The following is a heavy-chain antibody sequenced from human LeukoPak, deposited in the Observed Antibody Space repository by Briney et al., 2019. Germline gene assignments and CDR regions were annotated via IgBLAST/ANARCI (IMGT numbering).Heavy chain of an antibody. J-gene: IGHJ6*02. CDR3: ARVNRENVFGVSMDV. CDR2: INPSGVTT. D-gene: IGHD3-10*01. V-gene: IGHV1-46*02. Sequence: ASVKVSCKASGYTFNSYDISWVRQAPGQGLEWMGIINPSGVTTTYAQKFQGRVTMTRDTSTSTVYVELSSLRSEDTAVYYCARVNRENVFGVSMDVWGQGTTVTVSS. CDR1: GYTFNSYD.